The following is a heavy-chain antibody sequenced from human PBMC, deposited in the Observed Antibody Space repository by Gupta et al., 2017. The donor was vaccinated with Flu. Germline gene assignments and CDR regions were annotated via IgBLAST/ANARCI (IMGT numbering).Heavy chain of an antibody. V-gene: IGHV3-48*03. Sequence: EVQLVESGGGLVQPGGSLRLSCTAPAFSSSSHDMNWARQAPGKGLEWVSHISSIGSRKYYVDSVKGRFTISRDNAKNSLYLQMNSLRVENTAVYYCARDSDCTRTNCYEPDAFDMWGRGTMVTVSS. CDR2: ISSIGSRK. CDR1: AFSSSSHD. CDR3: ARDSDCTRTNCYEPDAFDM. D-gene: IGHD2-2*01. J-gene: IGHJ3*02.